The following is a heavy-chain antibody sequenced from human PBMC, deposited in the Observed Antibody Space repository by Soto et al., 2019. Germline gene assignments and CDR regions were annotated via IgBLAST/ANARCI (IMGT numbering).Heavy chain of an antibody. V-gene: IGHV1-46*01. CDR1: GYDFPIYG. Sequence: ASVKVSCKASGYDFPIYGINWVRQAPGQGLEWMGIINPSGGSTSYAQKFQGRVTMTRDTSTSTVYMELSSLRSEDTAVYYCARDSRIAARPYYYYGMDVWGQGTTVTVSS. CDR3: ARDSRIAARPYYYYGMDV. CDR2: INPSGGST. D-gene: IGHD6-6*01. J-gene: IGHJ6*02.